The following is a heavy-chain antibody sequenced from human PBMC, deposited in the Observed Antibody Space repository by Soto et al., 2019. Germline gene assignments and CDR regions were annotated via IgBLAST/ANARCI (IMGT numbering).Heavy chain of an antibody. Sequence: EVQLVESGGGLVKPGGSLRLSCAASGFTFSNSWMNWVRQAPGKGLEWVGRIKREVDGGTTDYATAVKGRFTISRDDSKNTLYLQMNSLETEDTAVYYCAKDYYFRLDYWGQGTLVTVSS. CDR3: AKDYYFRLDY. D-gene: IGHD3-10*01. CDR1: GFTFSNSW. J-gene: IGHJ4*02. V-gene: IGHV3-15*07. CDR2: IKREVDGGTT.